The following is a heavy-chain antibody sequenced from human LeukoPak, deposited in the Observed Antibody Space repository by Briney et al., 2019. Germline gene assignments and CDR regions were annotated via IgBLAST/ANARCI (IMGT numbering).Heavy chain of an antibody. V-gene: IGHV3-21*01. CDR2: ISSSSSYI. D-gene: IGHD6-13*01. Sequence: PGGSLRLSCAASGFTFSSYSMNWVRQAPGKGLEWVSSISSSSSYIYYADSVKGRFTISRDNAKNSLYLQMNSLRAEDTAVYYCARVPGYSSSWHISYYYYYYMDVWGKGTTVTVSS. J-gene: IGHJ6*03. CDR3: ARVPGYSSSWHISYYYYYYMDV. CDR1: GFTFSSYS.